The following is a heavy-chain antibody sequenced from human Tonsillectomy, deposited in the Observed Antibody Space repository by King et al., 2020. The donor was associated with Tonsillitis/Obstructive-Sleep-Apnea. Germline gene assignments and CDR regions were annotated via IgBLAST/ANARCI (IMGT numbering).Heavy chain of an antibody. D-gene: IGHD4-17*01. CDR2: ISSGSTYI. J-gene: IGHJ3*01. CDR1: GFNFRSSS. Sequence: VQLVESGGGLVKSGGSLRLSCVASGFNFRSSSMNWVRQAPGTGLEWISSISSGSTYIYSAASAQGRFSISRDNAKNSLHLQMNSLRVEDTAVYYCARDTYGDYASGAFDVWGHGTMVAVSS. V-gene: IGHV3-21*01. CDR3: ARDTYGDYASGAFDV.